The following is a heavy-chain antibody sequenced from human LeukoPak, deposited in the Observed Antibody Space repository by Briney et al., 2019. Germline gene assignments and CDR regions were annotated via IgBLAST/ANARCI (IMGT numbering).Heavy chain of an antibody. J-gene: IGHJ3*02. Sequence: GGSLRLSCAASRFTFSNYEMNWVRQAPGKGLEWVSVIYSGGSTYYADSVKGRFTISRDNSKNTLYLQMNSLRAEDTAVYYCAREGRYSSSWYGSDAFDIWGQGTMVTVSS. CDR2: IYSGGST. V-gene: IGHV3-66*02. D-gene: IGHD6-13*01. CDR3: AREGRYSSSWYGSDAFDI. CDR1: RFTFSNYE.